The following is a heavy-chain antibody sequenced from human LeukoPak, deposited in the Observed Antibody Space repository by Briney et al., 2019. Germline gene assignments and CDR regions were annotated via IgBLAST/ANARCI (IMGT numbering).Heavy chain of an antibody. CDR2: ISAYNGNT. D-gene: IGHD3-3*01. V-gene: IGHV1-18*01. CDR1: GYTFTSYG. Sequence: ASVKVSCKASGYTFTSYGISWVRQAPGQGLEWMGWISAYNGNTNYAQKLQGRVTMTTDTFTSTAYMELRSLRSDDTAVYYCARASDYDFWSGSCWFDPWGQGTLVTVSS. J-gene: IGHJ5*02. CDR3: ARASDYDFWSGSCWFDP.